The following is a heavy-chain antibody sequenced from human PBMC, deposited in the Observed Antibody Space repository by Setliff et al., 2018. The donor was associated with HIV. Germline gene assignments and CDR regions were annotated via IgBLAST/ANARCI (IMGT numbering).Heavy chain of an antibody. D-gene: IGHD1-26*01. V-gene: IGHV2-5*02. J-gene: IGHJ5*02. CDR1: GFSLSTSGVG. CDR3: AHRQGGVVGDETHNNWFDP. Sequence: ESGPTLVNPTQTLTLTCTFSGFSLSTSGVGVGWIRQPPGKALEWLALIYWDDDKRYSPSLKSRLTITKDTSKNQVVLTMTNMDPVDTATYYCAHRQGGVVGDETHNNWFDPWGQGTLVTVSS. CDR2: IYWDDDK.